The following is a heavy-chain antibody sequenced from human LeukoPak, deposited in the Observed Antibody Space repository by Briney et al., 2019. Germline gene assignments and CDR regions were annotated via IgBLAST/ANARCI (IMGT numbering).Heavy chain of an antibody. CDR1: GFTFSSYG. V-gene: IGHV3-30*18. Sequence: GGSLRLCCAASGFTFSSYGMHWGRQAPGKGLEWVAVISYDGSNKYYADSVKGRFTISRDNSKNTLYLQMNSLRAEDTAVYHCAKDLGNYWGQGTLVTVSS. CDR3: AKDLGNY. CDR2: ISYDGSNK. J-gene: IGHJ4*02.